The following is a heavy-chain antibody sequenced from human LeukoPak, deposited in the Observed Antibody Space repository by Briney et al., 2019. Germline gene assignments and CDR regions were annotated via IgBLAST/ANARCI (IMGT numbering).Heavy chain of an antibody. CDR2: VYYTGST. V-gene: IGHV4-59*08. Sequence: SEALSLTCTVSGGSISSYYWSWVRQPPGKGLEWIGYVYYTGSTNYNPSLKSRVTISVDTSKNQFSLKLSSVTAADTAVYYCARLTGDAFDIWGQGTMVTVSS. J-gene: IGHJ3*02. D-gene: IGHD2-8*02. CDR3: ARLTGDAFDI. CDR1: GGSISSYY.